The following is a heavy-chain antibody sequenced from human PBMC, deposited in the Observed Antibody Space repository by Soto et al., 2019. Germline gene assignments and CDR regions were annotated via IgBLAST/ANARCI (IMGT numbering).Heavy chain of an antibody. CDR2: ISGSGDGT. V-gene: IGHV3-23*01. CDR3: TKSRRSVLMVYGFGGMDV. D-gene: IGHD2-8*01. CDR1: VFSVSDYS. J-gene: IGHJ6*02. Sequence: PGGSLRLACAASVFSVSDYSMIWVRPAPGKGLEWVSSISGSGDGTYYGDSVKGRFTLSRDTSQKTLYLQMNNLRGEDTAVYFCTKSRRSVLMVYGFGGMDVWGRGTTVTVSS.